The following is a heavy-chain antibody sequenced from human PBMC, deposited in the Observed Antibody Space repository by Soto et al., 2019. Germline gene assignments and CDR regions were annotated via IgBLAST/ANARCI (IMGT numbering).Heavy chain of an antibody. CDR3: AIESTATALRDY. Sequence: QVQLQESGPGLVKPSETLSLTCTVSCGSISSYYWSWIRQPTGKGLELIGYIYYSGTTHYNPSLKTRVTISGDTSKHQFSLKRSSVTAADTAVYYCAIESTATALRDYWGQGTLVTVSS. V-gene: IGHV4-59*01. D-gene: IGHD2-15*01. J-gene: IGHJ4*02. CDR2: IYYSGTT. CDR1: CGSISSYY.